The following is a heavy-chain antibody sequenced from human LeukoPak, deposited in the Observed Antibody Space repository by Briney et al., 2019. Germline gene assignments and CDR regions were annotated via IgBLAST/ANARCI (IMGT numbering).Heavy chain of an antibody. V-gene: IGHV3-23*01. CDR3: AKGTDAMISGKNVFDY. D-gene: IGHD6-25*01. Sequence: PGGSLRLSCAASGFTFSSYTMNWVRQAPGQGLEWVSGISGSGGSAYYADSVKGRFTISRDNSKNTLYVQMNSLRAEDTAVYYCAKGTDAMISGKNVFDYWGQGTLVTVSS. J-gene: IGHJ4*02. CDR1: GFTFSSYT. CDR2: ISGSGGSA.